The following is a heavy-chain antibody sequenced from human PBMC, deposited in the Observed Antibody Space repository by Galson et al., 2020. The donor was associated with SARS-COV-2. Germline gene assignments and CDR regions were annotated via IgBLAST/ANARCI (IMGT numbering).Heavy chain of an antibody. Sequence: SETLSLTCTVSSASITSGDYYWSWIRQPPGKGLEWIGYIYDSGSTYYNPSLKSRLTISVDTSKKQFSLKLTSVTAADTAVYYCAREDGDGNWFDPWGQGTLVTVSS. CDR1: SASITSGDYY. V-gene: IGHV4-30-4*01. J-gene: IGHJ5*02. D-gene: IGHD4-17*01. CDR2: IYDSGST. CDR3: AREDGDGNWFDP.